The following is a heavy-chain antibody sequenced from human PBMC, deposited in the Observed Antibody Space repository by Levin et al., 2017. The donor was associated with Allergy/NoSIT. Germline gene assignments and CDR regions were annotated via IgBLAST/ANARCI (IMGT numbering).Heavy chain of an antibody. D-gene: IGHD3-22*01. CDR3: ARARLHDSSGYYPFDY. CDR1: GFTFSSYA. CDR2: ISGSGGST. V-gene: IGHV3-23*01. J-gene: IGHJ4*02. Sequence: GGSLRLSCAASGFTFSSYAMSWVRQAPGKGLEWVSAISGSGGSTYYADSVKGRFTISRDNSKNTLYLQMNSLRAEDTAVYYCARARLHDSSGYYPFDYWGQGTLVTVSS.